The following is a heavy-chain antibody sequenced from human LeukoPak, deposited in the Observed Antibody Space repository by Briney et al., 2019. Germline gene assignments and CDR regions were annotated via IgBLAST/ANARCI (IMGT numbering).Heavy chain of an antibody. CDR1: GFTFSSYG. CDR3: AREGRMDYYDSRGYFDY. D-gene: IGHD3-22*01. CDR2: IWYDGSNK. J-gene: IGHJ4*02. V-gene: IGHV3-33*01. Sequence: GGSLRLSCAASGFTFSSYGMLWVRQAPGKGLEWVAVIWYDGSNKYYADSVKGRFTISRDNSKNTLYLQMNSLRAEDTAVYYCAREGRMDYYDSRGYFDYWGQGTLVTVSS.